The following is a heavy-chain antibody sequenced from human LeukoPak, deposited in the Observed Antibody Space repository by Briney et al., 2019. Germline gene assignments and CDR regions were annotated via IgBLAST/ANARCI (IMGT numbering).Heavy chain of an antibody. J-gene: IGHJ4*02. CDR2: ISYDGSNK. CDR1: GFTFSSYA. CDR3: ARDNIAAAGTGFDY. D-gene: IGHD6-13*01. Sequence: GGSLRLSCAASGFTFSSYAMHWVRQAPGKGLEWVAVISYDGSNKYYADSVKGRFTISRDKSKNTLYLQMNSLSAEDTAVYYCARDNIAAAGTGFDYWGQGTLVTVSS. V-gene: IGHV3-30*01.